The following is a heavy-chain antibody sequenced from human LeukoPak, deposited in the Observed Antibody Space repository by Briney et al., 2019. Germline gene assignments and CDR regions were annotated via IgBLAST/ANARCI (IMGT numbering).Heavy chain of an antibody. CDR1: GGTFSSYA. CDR3: AREGYCSGGSCYFDY. Sequence: SVKVSCKASGGTFSSYAISWVRQAPGQGLEWMGGIIPIFGTANYAQKFQGRVTITADESTSTAYMELSSLRSEDTAVYYCAREGYCSGGSCYFDYWGQGTLVTVSS. D-gene: IGHD2-15*01. CDR2: IIPIFGTA. V-gene: IGHV1-69*01. J-gene: IGHJ4*02.